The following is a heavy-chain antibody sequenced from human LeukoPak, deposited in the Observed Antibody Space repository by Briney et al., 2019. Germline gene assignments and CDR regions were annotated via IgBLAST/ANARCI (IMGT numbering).Heavy chain of an antibody. J-gene: IGHJ4*02. Sequence: GGSLGLSCAASGFTFSSYEMNWVRQAPGKGLEWVSYISSSGSSIYYADSVKGRFTISRDNAKNSLYLQMNSLRAEDTAIYYCAREVSDYLRGYFDYWGQGTLVTVSS. CDR3: AREVSDYLRGYFDY. D-gene: IGHD4-17*01. CDR2: ISSSGSSI. V-gene: IGHV3-48*03. CDR1: GFTFSSYE.